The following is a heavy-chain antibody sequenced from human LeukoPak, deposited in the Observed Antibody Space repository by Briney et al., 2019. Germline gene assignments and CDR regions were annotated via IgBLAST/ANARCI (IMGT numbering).Heavy chain of an antibody. Sequence: ASVKVSCKASGYTFTGYYMYWVRQAPGQGLEWMGWINPNSGGTNYAQKFQGRVTMTRDTSISTAYMELSRLRSDDTAVYYCARSGYCSSTSCYTPYNWFDPWGQGTLVTVSS. J-gene: IGHJ5*02. CDR2: INPNSGGT. CDR1: GYTFTGYY. CDR3: ARSGYCSSTSCYTPYNWFDP. V-gene: IGHV1-2*02. D-gene: IGHD2-2*02.